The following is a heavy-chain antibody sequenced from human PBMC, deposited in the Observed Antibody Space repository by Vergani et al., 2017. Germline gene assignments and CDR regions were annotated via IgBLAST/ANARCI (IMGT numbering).Heavy chain of an antibody. J-gene: IGHJ4*02. CDR2: IKPSGGHT. CDR1: GYTFSNNY. V-gene: IGHV1-46*03. Sequence: QVQVVQSGAEVKKSGASVKVSCKTSGYTFSNNYMHWVRQAPGQGLEWMGIIKPSGGHTNYAQKFQGRVTMTRDTSTSTVYMELSSLRSEDTAIYYFARVDYGILTGYRYWVQGTLVTVSA. CDR3: ARVDYGILTGYRY. D-gene: IGHD3-9*01.